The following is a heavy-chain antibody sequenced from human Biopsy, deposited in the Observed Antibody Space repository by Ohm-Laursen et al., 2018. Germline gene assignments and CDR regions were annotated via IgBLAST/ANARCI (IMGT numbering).Heavy chain of an antibody. Sequence: SSVKVSCKVPEGTFSNYGVNWVRQAPGQGLEWLGGNIPILGTGNYAQKFQDKVTVAADTSTSTATMELRSLRSDDTAVYYCATKLTGYFHHWGQGTLVIVSS. CDR3: ATKLTGYFHH. V-gene: IGHV1-69*06. D-gene: IGHD3-9*01. CDR2: NIPILGTG. J-gene: IGHJ1*01. CDR1: EGTFSNYG.